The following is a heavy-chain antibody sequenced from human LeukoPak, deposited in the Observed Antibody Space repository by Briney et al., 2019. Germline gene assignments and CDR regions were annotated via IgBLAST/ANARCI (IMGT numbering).Heavy chain of an antibody. D-gene: IGHD3-10*01. CDR1: GYTFTSYY. V-gene: IGHV1-46*01. CDR2: INPSGGST. CDR3: ARVGNPTPPITMVRGVPQYGMDV. Sequence: ASVKVSCKASGYTFTSYYMHWVRQAPGQGLEWMGIINPSGGSTSYAQKFQGRVTMTRDTSTSTVYMELSSLRSGDTAVYYCARVGNPTPPITMVRGVPQYGMDVWGQGTTVTVSS. J-gene: IGHJ6*02.